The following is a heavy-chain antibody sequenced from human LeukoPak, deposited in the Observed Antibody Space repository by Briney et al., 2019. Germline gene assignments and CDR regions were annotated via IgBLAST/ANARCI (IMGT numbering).Heavy chain of an antibody. CDR2: IYYSGST. CDR3: ARGAAAGTGRYYFDH. Sequence: SETLSLTCTVSGGSISSSSYYWGWIRQPPGKGLEWIGSIYYSGSTYYNPSLKSRVTISVDTSKNQFSLKLSSVTAADTAVYTCARGAAAGTGRYYFDHWGQGTLVTVSS. CDR1: GGSISSSSYY. V-gene: IGHV4-39*07. D-gene: IGHD6-13*01. J-gene: IGHJ4*02.